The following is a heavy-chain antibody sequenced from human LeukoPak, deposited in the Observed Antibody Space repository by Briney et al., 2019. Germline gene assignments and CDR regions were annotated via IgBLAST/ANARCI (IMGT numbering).Heavy chain of an antibody. Sequence: SETLSLTCTVSGGSVSGYYWTWIRQPPGKGLKWIGEINHSGSTDYNPSLKSRVTISVDTSKNQFSLKLNSVTAADTAVYYCARGQLRLSDWGQGSLVIVSS. J-gene: IGHJ4*02. D-gene: IGHD6-25*01. CDR2: INHSGST. CDR1: GGSVSGYY. V-gene: IGHV4-34*01. CDR3: ARGQLRLSD.